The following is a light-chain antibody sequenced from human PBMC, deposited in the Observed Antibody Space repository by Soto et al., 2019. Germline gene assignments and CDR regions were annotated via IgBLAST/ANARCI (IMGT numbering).Light chain of an antibody. V-gene: IGKV1-8*01. CDR2: AAS. Sequence: AIRMTQSPSSLSASTGDRVTITCRASQGISSYLAWYQQKPGKAPKLLIYAASNLQSGVPSRFSGSGSGTDFTLTISGLQSEDFATYYCQQSFSTPTFGQGTRLDIK. CDR3: QQSFSTPT. CDR1: QGISSY. J-gene: IGKJ5*01.